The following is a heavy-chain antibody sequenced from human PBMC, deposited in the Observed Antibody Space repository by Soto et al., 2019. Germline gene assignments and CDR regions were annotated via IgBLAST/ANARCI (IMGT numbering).Heavy chain of an antibody. CDR3: AREGAVVPAAPYGLDY. D-gene: IGHD2-2*01. CDR1: GYTFTSYG. CDR2: ISAYNGNT. Sequence: GASVKVSCKASGYTFTSYGISWVRQAPGQGLEWMGWISAYNGNTNYAQKLQGRVTMTTDTSTSTAYMELRSLRSDDTAVYYCAREGAVVPAAPYGLDYWGQGTRVTVSS. V-gene: IGHV1-18*04. J-gene: IGHJ4*02.